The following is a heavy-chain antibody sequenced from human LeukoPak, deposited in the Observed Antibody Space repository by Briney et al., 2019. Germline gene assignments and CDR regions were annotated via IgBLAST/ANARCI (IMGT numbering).Heavy chain of an antibody. Sequence: ASVKVSCKASGGTFSSYAISWVRQAPGQGLEWMGWINTNTGNPTYAQGFTGRFVFSLDTSVSTAYLQISSLKAEDTAVYYCARVDFSVDTAMAYAFDIWGQGTMVTVSS. J-gene: IGHJ3*02. V-gene: IGHV7-4-1*02. D-gene: IGHD5-18*01. CDR2: INTNTGNP. CDR1: GGTFSSYA. CDR3: ARVDFSVDTAMAYAFDI.